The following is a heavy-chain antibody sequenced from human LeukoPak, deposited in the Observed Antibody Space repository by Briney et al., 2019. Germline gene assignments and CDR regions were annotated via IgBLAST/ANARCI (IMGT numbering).Heavy chain of an antibody. CDR1: GFTFSSYA. Sequence: GGSLRLSCAASGFTFSSYAMHWVRQAPGKGLEWVAVISYDGSNKYYADSVKGRFTISRDNPKNTLYLQMNSLRAEDTAVYYCASGCTSSYSSSCYPFDYWGQGTLVTVSS. J-gene: IGHJ4*02. V-gene: IGHV3-30-3*01. CDR3: ASGCTSSYSSSCYPFDY. CDR2: ISYDGSNK. D-gene: IGHD6-13*01.